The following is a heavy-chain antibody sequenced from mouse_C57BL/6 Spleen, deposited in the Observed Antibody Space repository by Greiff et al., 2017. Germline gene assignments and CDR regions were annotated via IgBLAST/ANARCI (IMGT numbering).Heavy chain of an antibody. J-gene: IGHJ2*01. Sequence: QVQLQQPGAELVKPGASVKLSCKASGYTFTSYWMHWVKQRPGRGLEWIGRIDPNSGGTKYNEKFKSKATLTVDKPSSTTYLQLSSLTSEDSAVYYCASYYYGSSNYFEYWGQGTTLTVSS. CDR2: IDPNSGGT. CDR3: ASYYYGSSNYFEY. CDR1: GYTFTSYW. V-gene: IGHV1-72*01. D-gene: IGHD1-1*01.